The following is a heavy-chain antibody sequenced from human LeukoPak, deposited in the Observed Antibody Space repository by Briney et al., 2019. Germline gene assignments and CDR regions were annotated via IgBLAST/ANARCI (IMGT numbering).Heavy chain of an antibody. V-gene: IGHV3-23*01. J-gene: IGHJ4*02. CDR2: ISGSGGST. D-gene: IGHD5-18*01. CDR1: GFTFSNYA. Sequence: GGSLKLSCAASGFTFSNYAMRWARQAPGKGLEWVSAISGSGGSTYYADSVKGRFTISRDNSKNTLYLQMNSLRAEDTAVYYCTKGTIWLPFDYWGQGTLVTVSS. CDR3: TKGTIWLPFDY.